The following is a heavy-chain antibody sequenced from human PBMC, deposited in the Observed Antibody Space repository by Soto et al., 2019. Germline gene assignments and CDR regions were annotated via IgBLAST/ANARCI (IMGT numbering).Heavy chain of an antibody. CDR1: GFTFSNYA. D-gene: IGHD1-26*01. V-gene: IGHV3-23*01. CDR3: AKEYTSTSKGSFDY. CDR2: ITGSGGTT. Sequence: EVHLLEFGGGLVQPGRSLRLSCAASGFTFSNYAMNWVRQAPGKGLEWVSGITGSGGTTFYADSVKGRFTISRDNSKNTGYLQMNSVRADDTAVYYCAKEYTSTSKGSFDYWGQGALVTVSS. J-gene: IGHJ4*02.